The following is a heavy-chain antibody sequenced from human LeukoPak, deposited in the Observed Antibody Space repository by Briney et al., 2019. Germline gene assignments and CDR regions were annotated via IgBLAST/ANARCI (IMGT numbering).Heavy chain of an antibody. CDR2: INPNSGGT. J-gene: IGHJ4*02. D-gene: IGHD5-18*01. V-gene: IGHV1-2*02. CDR1: GYTFTGYY. Sequence: ASVKVSCKASGYTFTGYYMHWVRQAPGQGLEWMGWINPNSGGTNYAQKFQGRVTMTRDTSISTAYMVLSRLRSDDTAVYYCARDGRDTAMAPYFDYWGQGTLVTVSS. CDR3: ARDGRDTAMAPYFDY.